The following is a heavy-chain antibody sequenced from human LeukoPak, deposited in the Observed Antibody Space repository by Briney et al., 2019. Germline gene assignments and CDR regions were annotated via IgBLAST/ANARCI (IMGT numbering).Heavy chain of an antibody. CDR1: GFTFSSYA. CDR2: ISSGGDTI. V-gene: IGHV3-11*01. Sequence: GGSLRLSCAASGFTFSSYAMSWIRQAPGKGLEWISYISSGGDTIYYADSVKGRFTISRDNAKNSLYLQMNSLTAEDTALYYCARDQIAVAPKYYFDYWGQGTLVTVSS. D-gene: IGHD6-19*01. CDR3: ARDQIAVAPKYYFDY. J-gene: IGHJ4*02.